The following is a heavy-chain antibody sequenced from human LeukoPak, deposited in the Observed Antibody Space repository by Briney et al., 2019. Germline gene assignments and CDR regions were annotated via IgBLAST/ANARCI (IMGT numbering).Heavy chain of an antibody. Sequence: PSETLSLTCTVSGGSISTSNYYWGWVRQPPGKGLEWIGNIYYSGNTYYNPSLKRRVAISVDTSKTQFSLKLSSVTAADTAVYYCARGQTTVTLLTYYYGMDVWGQGTAVTVSS. D-gene: IGHD4-17*01. CDR3: ARGQTTVTLLTYYYGMDV. V-gene: IGHV4-39*01. J-gene: IGHJ6*02. CDR2: IYYSGNT. CDR1: GGSISTSNYY.